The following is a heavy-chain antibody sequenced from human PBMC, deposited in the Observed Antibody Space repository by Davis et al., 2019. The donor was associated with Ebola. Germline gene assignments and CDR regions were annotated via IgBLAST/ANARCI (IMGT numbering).Heavy chain of an antibody. J-gene: IGHJ5*02. CDR3: ARGAQVFNVSPFDP. Sequence: SETLSLTCTVSGGPISRYCWSWVRQSPGKGLEWIGDMYYSGNANYNPPLKSRVTISVNTSENHVPLKLRSVTAAETAVYYCARGAQVFNVSPFDPWGQGTLVTVSS. V-gene: IGHV4-59*01. CDR2: MYYSGNA. D-gene: IGHD5/OR15-5a*01. CDR1: GGPISRYC.